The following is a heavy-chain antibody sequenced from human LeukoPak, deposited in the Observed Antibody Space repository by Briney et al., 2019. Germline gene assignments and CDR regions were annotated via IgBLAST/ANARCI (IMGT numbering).Heavy chain of an antibody. J-gene: IGHJ3*02. CDR1: GYSISSGYY. V-gene: IGHV4-38-2*02. CDR2: IYHSGST. Sequence: SETLSLTCTVSGYSISSGYYWGWIRQPPGKGLEWIGSIYHSGSTYYNPSLKSRVTISVDTSKNQFSLKLSSVTAADTAVYYCARDRGILWPKGAFDIWGQGTMVTVSS. CDR3: ARDRGILWPKGAFDI. D-gene: IGHD2-21*01.